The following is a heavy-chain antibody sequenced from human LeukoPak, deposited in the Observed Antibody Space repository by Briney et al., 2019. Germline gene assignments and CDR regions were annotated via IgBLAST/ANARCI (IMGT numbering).Heavy chain of an antibody. D-gene: IGHD6-13*01. CDR2: ISGSGGST. J-gene: IGHJ4*02. CDR3: AKGMGIAAADPPHYFDY. Sequence: GGSLRLPCAASGFTFSSYAMSWVRQAPGKGLEWVSAISGSGGSTYYADSVKGRFTISRDKSKNTLYLQMNSLRAEDTAVYYCAKGMGIAAADPPHYFDYWGQGTLVTVSS. CDR1: GFTFSSYA. V-gene: IGHV3-23*01.